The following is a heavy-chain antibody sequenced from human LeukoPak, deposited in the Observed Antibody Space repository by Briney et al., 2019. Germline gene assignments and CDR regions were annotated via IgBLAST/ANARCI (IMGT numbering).Heavy chain of an antibody. Sequence: GGSLRLSCAASGFTFSSYWMSWVRQAPWKGLVWVSRINTDGSSTNYADSVKGRFTISRDKAKNTLYLQMNSLRAEETAVYYCARVAVIYYYYMEVWGKGTTVTVSS. V-gene: IGHV3-74*01. D-gene: IGHD2/OR15-2a*01. CDR3: ARVAVIYYYYMEV. CDR2: INTDGSST. CDR1: GFTFSSYW. J-gene: IGHJ6*03.